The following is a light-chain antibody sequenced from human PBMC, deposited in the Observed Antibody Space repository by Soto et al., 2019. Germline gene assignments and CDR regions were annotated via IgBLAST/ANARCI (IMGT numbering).Light chain of an antibody. CDR3: QQYNSYSPST. CDR1: QSISSW. V-gene: IGKV1-5*01. J-gene: IGKJ5*01. Sequence: DIQVTQSPSTLSSSVGDSVTITCRGSQSISSWLAWYQQKPGKAPKLMIYDASSLESGVPSRFSGSGSGTEFTLTISSLQPDDFATYYCQQYNSYSPSTFGQGTRLEIK. CDR2: DAS.